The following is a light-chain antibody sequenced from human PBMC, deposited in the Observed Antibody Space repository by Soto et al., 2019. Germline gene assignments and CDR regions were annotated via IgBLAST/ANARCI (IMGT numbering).Light chain of an antibody. CDR2: DDD. CDR1: NIESES. J-gene: IGLJ2*01. V-gene: IGLV3-21*02. CDR3: QVWDSSSVHAV. Sequence: SYELTQSPSVSVAPGQTARITCGGDNIESESVHWFQQKPGQAPVLVVYDDDQRPSGIPERFSGSNSGNTATLTISRVEAGDEADVYCQVWDSSSVHAVFGGGTKLTVL.